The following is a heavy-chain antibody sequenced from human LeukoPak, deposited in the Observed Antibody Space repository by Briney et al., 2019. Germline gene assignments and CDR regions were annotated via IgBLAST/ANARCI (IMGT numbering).Heavy chain of an antibody. D-gene: IGHD6-13*01. CDR3: VRDNSGLAGVSLDL. J-gene: IGHJ4*02. CDR2: VSGNNDIT. CDR1: GYTFTNYG. V-gene: IGHV1-18*01. Sequence: ASVKVSCKASGYTFTNYGISWVRQAPGQGLEWMGWVSGNNDITNYAQKFQGRVTMTTNTSTTTAFMELKSLRPDDTAVYYCVRDNSGLAGVSLDLWGQGTQVIVSS.